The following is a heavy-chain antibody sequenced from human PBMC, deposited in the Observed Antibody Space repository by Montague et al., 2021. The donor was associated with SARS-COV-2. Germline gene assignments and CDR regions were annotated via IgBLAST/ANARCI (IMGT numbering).Heavy chain of an antibody. D-gene: IGHD3-22*01. CDR3: ARGRQWLVLGQVDY. CDR2: ISFDGSSK. V-gene: IGHV3-30*04. CDR1: GFTFSSHP. J-gene: IGHJ4*02. Sequence: SRRLSCAASGFTFSSHPMRWVRQAPGNGLEWVAVISFDGSSKYYVDSMKGRLTISRDNSKNTLFLQMNSLRVEDTAVYYCARGRQWLVLGQVDYWGQGTLVTVSS.